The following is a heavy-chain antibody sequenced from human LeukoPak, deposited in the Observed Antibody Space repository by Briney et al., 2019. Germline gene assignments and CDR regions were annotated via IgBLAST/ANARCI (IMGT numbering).Heavy chain of an antibody. Sequence: GESLKISCKGSGYSFTSYWISWVRQMPGKGLEWIGGIDPSDSYTNYSPSFQGHVTISADKSISTAYLQWSSLKASDTAMYYCARHDLYYYDSSGYPDYWGQGTLVTVSS. CDR1: GYSFTSYW. CDR3: ARHDLYYYDSSGYPDY. J-gene: IGHJ4*02. D-gene: IGHD3-22*01. V-gene: IGHV5-10-1*01. CDR2: IDPSDSYT.